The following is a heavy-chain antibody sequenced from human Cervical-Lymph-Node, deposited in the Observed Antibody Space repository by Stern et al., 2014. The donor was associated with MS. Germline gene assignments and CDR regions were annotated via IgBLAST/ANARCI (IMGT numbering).Heavy chain of an antibody. CDR3: ATFTSAAGTLNH. J-gene: IGHJ5*02. Sequence: VQLVESGGEVKKPGASVKVSCKASGYNTTSYGFTWVRQAPGQGLEWMGWISAYNGNTNYAQKFQGRVTMTTDTSTSTAYMEVRSLRSDDTAVYYCATFTSAAGTLNHWGQGTLVTVSS. CDR2: ISAYNGNT. CDR1: GYNTTSYG. V-gene: IGHV1-18*01. D-gene: IGHD6-13*01.